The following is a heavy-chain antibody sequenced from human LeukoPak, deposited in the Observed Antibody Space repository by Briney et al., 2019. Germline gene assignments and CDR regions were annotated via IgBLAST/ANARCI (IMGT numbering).Heavy chain of an antibody. V-gene: IGHV7-4-1*02. J-gene: IGHJ3*02. D-gene: IGHD3-22*01. CDR3: ARPYDSSGSDAFDI. CDR1: GYTFTSYA. CDR2: INTNTGNP. Sequence: ASVKVSCKASGYTFTSYAMNWVRQAPGQGLEWMGWINTNTGNPTYAQGFTGRFVFSLDTSVSTAYLQISSLKAEDTAVYYCARPYDSSGSDAFDIWGQGTMVTVSS.